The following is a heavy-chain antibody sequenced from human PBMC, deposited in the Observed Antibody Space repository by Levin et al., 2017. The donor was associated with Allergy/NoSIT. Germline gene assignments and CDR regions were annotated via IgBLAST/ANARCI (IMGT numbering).Heavy chain of an antibody. Sequence: LKISCAASGFTFDDYAMHWVRQAPGKGLEWVSGIGRYSEIIGYVGSVKGRFTISRDNAKNSLHLQMNSLRSEDTALYYCAKSWADYGGNSAGSLDLWGQGTLVTVSS. CDR1: GFTFDDYA. V-gene: IGHV3-9*01. D-gene: IGHD4-23*01. CDR3: AKSWADYGGNSAGSLDL. J-gene: IGHJ5*02. CDR2: IGRYSEII.